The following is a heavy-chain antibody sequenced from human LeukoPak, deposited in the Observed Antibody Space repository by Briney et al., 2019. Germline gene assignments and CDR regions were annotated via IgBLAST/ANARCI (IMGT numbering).Heavy chain of an antibody. CDR1: GFTFSSYE. Sequence: PGGTLRLSCAASGFTFSSYEMNWVRQTPGKGLEWVSYISYNDTIIYYADSVKGRFTISRDNAKYSLYLQMNSVRAEDTAVYYCARKGTRGWYMGYFDYWGQGTLVTVSS. J-gene: IGHJ4*02. CDR3: ARKGTRGWYMGYFDY. V-gene: IGHV3-48*03. CDR2: ISYNDTII. D-gene: IGHD6-19*01.